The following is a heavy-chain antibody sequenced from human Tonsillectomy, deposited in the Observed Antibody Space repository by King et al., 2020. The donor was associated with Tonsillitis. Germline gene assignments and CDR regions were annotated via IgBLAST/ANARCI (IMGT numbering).Heavy chain of an antibody. CDR3: AKLLRSGYHLYYMDV. CDR2: ISDSAGGT. CDR1: GFTFSSFA. Sequence: DVQLVESGGGLVQPGGSLRLSCAASGFTFSSFAMTWVRQAPGKGLEWVASISDSAGGTYYADSVNGRFTISRDNSKNTLYLQVNGLRAEDTAVYYCAKLLRSGYHLYYMDVWGKGTPVTVSS. J-gene: IGHJ6*03. V-gene: IGHV3-23*04. D-gene: IGHD3-3*01.